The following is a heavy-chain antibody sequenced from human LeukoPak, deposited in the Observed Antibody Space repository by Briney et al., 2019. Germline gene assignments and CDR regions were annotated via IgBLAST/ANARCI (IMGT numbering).Heavy chain of an antibody. V-gene: IGHV4-59*01. CDR2: IYYSGST. D-gene: IGHD6-19*01. CDR3: ASLAVAGTGIPFDY. CDR1: GGSISSYY. Sequence: SETLSLTCTVSGGSISSYYWSWIRQPPGKGLEWIGYIYYSGSTNYNPSLKSRVTISVDTSKNQFSLKLSSVTAADTAVYYCASLAVAGTGIPFDYWGQGTLVTVSS. J-gene: IGHJ4*02.